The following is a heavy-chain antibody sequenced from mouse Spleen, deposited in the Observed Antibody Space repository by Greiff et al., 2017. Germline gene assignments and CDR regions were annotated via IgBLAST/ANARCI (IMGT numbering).Heavy chain of an antibody. CDR1: GYSITSGYY. CDR3: ARGTGTWFAY. Sequence: VQLKESGPGLVKPSQSLSLTCSVTGYSITSGYYWNWIRQVPGNKLEWMGYISYDGSNNYNPSLKNRISITRDTSKNQFFLKLNSVTTEDTATYYCARGTGTWFAYWGQGTLVTVSA. V-gene: IGHV3-6*01. CDR2: ISYDGSN. D-gene: IGHD4-1*01. J-gene: IGHJ3*01.